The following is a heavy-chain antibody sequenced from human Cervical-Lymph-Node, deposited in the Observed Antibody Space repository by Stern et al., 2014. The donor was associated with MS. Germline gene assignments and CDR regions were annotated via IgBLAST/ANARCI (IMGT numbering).Heavy chain of an antibody. CDR2: IYYSGST. D-gene: IGHD3-22*01. J-gene: IGHJ4*02. CDR3: ARASSGYFFDC. V-gene: IGHV4-59*01. Sequence: QVQLQESGPGLVKPSETLSLTCTVSGGSMSSYYWSWIRQPPGRGLEWIGFIYYSGSTNYNPSLKSRVSISIDTSKNQFSLKLNSVTAADTAVYYCARASSGYFFDCWGQGTLVTVSS. CDR1: GGSMSSYY.